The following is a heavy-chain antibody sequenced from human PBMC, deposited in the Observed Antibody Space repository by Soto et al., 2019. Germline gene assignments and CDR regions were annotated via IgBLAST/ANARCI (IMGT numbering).Heavy chain of an antibody. V-gene: IGHV1-46*01. Sequence: ASVQVSCKASGYTFTSYYMHWVRQAPGQGLEWMGIINPSGGSTSYEQKFQGRVTMTRDTSTSTVYMELSSLRSEDTAVYYCARDIIPYKTNKYHDSSENLPFDYWGQGTLVTVSS. CDR1: GYTFTSYY. CDR2: INPSGGST. J-gene: IGHJ4*02. CDR3: ARDIIPYKTNKYHDSSENLPFDY. D-gene: IGHD3-22*01.